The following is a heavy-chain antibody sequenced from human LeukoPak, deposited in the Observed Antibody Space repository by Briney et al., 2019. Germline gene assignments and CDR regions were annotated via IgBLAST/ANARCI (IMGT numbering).Heavy chain of an antibody. Sequence: SETLSLTCTVSGGSVSSGSYYWSWIRQPPGKGLEWIGYIYYSGSTNYNPSLKSRVTISVDTSKNQFSLKLSSVTAADTAVYYCARNGGGLRFLEWLPRDAFDIWGQGTMVTVSS. CDR2: IYYSGST. CDR3: ARNGGGLRFLEWLPRDAFDI. V-gene: IGHV4-61*01. D-gene: IGHD3-3*01. CDR1: GGSVSSGSYY. J-gene: IGHJ3*02.